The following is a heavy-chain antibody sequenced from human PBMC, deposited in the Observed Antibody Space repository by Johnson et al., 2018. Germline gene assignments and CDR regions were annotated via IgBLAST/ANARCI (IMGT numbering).Heavy chain of an antibody. CDR3: AKDPSRWDRNEDFHY. CDR1: GFPFSDYA. J-gene: IGHJ1*01. V-gene: IGHV3-23*04. CDR2: ISGGGHST. Sequence: VQLVQSGGALVQPGGSLRLSCVASGFPFSDYAMTWVRQAPGKGLEWVSAISGGGHSTNYADSVKGRFILSRDNPKSTLSLQMNALSAEDTAGYYCAKDPSRWDRNEDFHYWGQGTRVTVSS. D-gene: IGHD1-26*01.